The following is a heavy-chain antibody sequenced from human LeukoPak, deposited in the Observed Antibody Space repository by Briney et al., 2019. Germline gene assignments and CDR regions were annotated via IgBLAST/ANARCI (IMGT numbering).Heavy chain of an antibody. D-gene: IGHD5/OR15-5a*01. V-gene: IGHV4-34*01. CDR3: ARESVNDY. CDR2: INHSGST. CDR1: GGSFSGYY. J-gene: IGHJ4*02. Sequence: SETLSLTCAVYGGSFSGYYWSWIRQPPGKGLEWIGEINHSGSTNYNPSLKSRVTISVDTSKNQFSLKLGSVTAADTAVYYCARESVNDYWGQGTLVTVSS.